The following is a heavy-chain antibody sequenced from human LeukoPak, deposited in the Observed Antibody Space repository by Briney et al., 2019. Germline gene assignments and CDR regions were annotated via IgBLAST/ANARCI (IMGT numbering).Heavy chain of an antibody. Sequence: SETLSLTCTVSGGSISSYYWSWIRQPAGKGLEWIGRIYTSGSTNYNPSLKSRVTMSVDTSRNQFSLKLSSVTAADTAVYYCVRSPYSRYWFDPWGQGTLVTVSS. CDR1: GGSISSYY. J-gene: IGHJ5*02. CDR3: VRSPYSRYWFDP. V-gene: IGHV4-4*07. D-gene: IGHD6-13*01. CDR2: IYTSGST.